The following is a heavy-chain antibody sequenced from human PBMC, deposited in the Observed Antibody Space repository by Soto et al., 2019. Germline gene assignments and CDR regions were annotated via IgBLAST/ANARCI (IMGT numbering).Heavy chain of an antibody. CDR2: ISAYNGNR. CDR3: ARGRIVASIHDAFEI. J-gene: IGHJ3*02. CDR1: GYPFTSYG. Sequence: QGQLLQSGDEVKTPGASVRVSCRASGYPFTSYGISWVRQAPGQGLEWVAWISAYNGNRDIAQKFQGRVTMTLETSTGTAHMELGGLTSADTAVYYCARGRIVASIHDAFEIWGQGTNVTVSS. V-gene: IGHV1-18*01. D-gene: IGHD5-12*01.